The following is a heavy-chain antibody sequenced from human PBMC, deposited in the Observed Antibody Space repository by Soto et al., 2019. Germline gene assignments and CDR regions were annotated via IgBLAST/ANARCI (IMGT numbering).Heavy chain of an antibody. CDR3: ARLGIAASYYYGMDV. V-gene: IGHV1-69*06. Sequence: AVQVSCKASGCTFRSYAISWVRPAPGQMLKCRAGIFPIFATANYAQKFQGRVTITADKATSTAYMEQSGLKSEDTAVYYCARLGIAASYYYGMDVWGQGTTVTVSS. J-gene: IGHJ6*02. CDR1: GCTFRSYA. D-gene: IGHD6-13*01. CDR2: IFPIFATA.